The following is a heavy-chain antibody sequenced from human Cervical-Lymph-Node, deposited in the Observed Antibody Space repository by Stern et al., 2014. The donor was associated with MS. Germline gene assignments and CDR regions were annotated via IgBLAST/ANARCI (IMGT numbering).Heavy chain of an antibody. D-gene: IGHD3-16*01. V-gene: IGHV3-11*01. Sequence: QVQLVESGGGLVKPGGSLRLSCAASGFTFSDYNMYWIRQAPGKGLEWISYISYSSGTIYYADSVKGRFTISRDNAKSSLTLQLNSLRAEDTAVYYCARAYTSVWYRYFQNWGQGTLVTVSS. CDR3: ARAYTSVWYRYFQN. CDR2: ISYSSGTI. CDR1: GFTFSDYN. J-gene: IGHJ1*01.